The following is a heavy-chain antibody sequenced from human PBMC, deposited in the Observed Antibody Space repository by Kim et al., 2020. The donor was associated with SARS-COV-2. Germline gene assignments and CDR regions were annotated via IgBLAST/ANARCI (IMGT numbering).Heavy chain of an antibody. J-gene: IGHJ4*02. CDR2: ISSSSSYI. CDR1: GFTFSSYS. V-gene: IGHV3-21*01. Sequence: GGSLRLSCAASGFTFSSYSMNWVRQAPGKGLEWVSSISSSSSYIYYADSVKGRFTISRDNAKNSLYLQMNSLRAEDTAVYYCARFQLDRRNRGYSYGFEFDYWGQGTLVTVSS. D-gene: IGHD5-18*01. CDR3: ARFQLDRRNRGYSYGFEFDY.